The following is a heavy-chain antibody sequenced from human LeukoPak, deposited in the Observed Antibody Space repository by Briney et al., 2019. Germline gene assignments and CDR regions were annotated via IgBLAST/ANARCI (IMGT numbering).Heavy chain of an antibody. CDR2: IIYDGSNK. V-gene: IGHV3-30-3*01. CDR1: GFTFSNYA. D-gene: IGHD1-26*01. Sequence: PGGSLRLSCAASGFTFSNYAMTWVRQAPGKGLEWVAVIIYDGSNKYYADSVKGRFTISRDNSKNTLYLQMNSLRAEDTAVYYCALLGGSGSHLDYWGQGTLVTVSS. CDR3: ALLGGSGSHLDY. J-gene: IGHJ4*02.